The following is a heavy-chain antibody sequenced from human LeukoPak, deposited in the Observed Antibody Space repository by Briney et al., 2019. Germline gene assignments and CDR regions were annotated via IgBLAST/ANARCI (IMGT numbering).Heavy chain of an antibody. Sequence: GGSLRHSCAAPGFSLSVYSRSWVRQAPGKGLEWVSSISSSSSYIYYADSVKGRFTISRDNAKNSLYLQMNSLRAEDTGVYYCARVDGIQRSEYFVYWGQGTLVTVSS. J-gene: IGHJ4*02. V-gene: IGHV3-21*01. CDR2: ISSSSSYI. CDR3: ARVDGIQRSEYFVY. D-gene: IGHD5-18*01. CDR1: GFSLSVYS.